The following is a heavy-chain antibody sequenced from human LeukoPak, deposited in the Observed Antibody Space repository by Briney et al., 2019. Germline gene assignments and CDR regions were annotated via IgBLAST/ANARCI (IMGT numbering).Heavy chain of an antibody. J-gene: IGHJ3*02. V-gene: IGHV1-2*02. CDR2: INPNSGGT. D-gene: IGHD1-26*01. CDR1: GYTFTGYY. Sequence: ASVKVSCKASGYTFTGYYMHWVRQAPGQGLEWMGWINPNSGGTNYAQKFQGRVTMTRDTSISTAYMELSRLRSDDTAVYYCARGGRVRIVGATKDAFDIWGQGTMVTVSS. CDR3: ARGGRVRIVGATKDAFDI.